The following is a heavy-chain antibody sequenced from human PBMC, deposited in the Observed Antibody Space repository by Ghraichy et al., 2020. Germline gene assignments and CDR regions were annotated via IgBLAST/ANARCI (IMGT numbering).Heavy chain of an antibody. CDR3: AGTRIAAAGTDGNYYYYGMDV. V-gene: IGHV3-21*01. CDR2: ISSSSSYI. CDR1: GFTFSSYS. Sequence: GGSLRLSCAASGFTFSSYSMNWVRQAPGKGLEWVSSISSSSSYIYYADSVKGRFTISRDNAKNSLYLQMNSLRAEDTAVYYCAGTRIAAAGTDGNYYYYGMDVWGQGTTVTVSS. D-gene: IGHD6-13*01. J-gene: IGHJ6*02.